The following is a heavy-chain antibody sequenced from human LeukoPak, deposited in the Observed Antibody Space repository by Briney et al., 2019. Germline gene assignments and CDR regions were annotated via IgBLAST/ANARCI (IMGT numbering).Heavy chain of an antibody. CDR2: INAGNGNT. Sequence: ASVKVSCKASGYTFTSYAMHWVRQAPGQRLEWMGWINAGNGNTKYSQKFQGRVTITRDTSASTAYMELSSLRSEDTAVYYCARGGSAAAGTYYYYYYGMDVWGQGTTVTVSS. D-gene: IGHD6-13*01. V-gene: IGHV1-3*01. CDR1: GYTFTSYA. J-gene: IGHJ6*02. CDR3: ARGGSAAAGTYYYYYYGMDV.